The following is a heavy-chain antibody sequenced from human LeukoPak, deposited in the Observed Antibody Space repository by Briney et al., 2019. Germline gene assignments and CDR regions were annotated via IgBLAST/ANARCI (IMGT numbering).Heavy chain of an antibody. CDR2: IYHSGST. CDR1: GYSISSGFY. J-gene: IGHJ4*02. Sequence: SETLSLTCTVSGYSISSGFYWGWIRQPPGKGLECIGSIYHSGSTYYNPSLKSRVTISVDTSKNQFSLNLSSVTAADTAMYYCARAVGTSRNFFDDWGQGTLVTVSS. D-gene: IGHD4-23*01. V-gene: IGHV4-38-2*02. CDR3: ARAVGTSRNFFDD.